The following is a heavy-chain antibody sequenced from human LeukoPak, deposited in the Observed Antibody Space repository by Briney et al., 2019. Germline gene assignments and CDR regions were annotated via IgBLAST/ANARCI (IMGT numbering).Heavy chain of an antibody. J-gene: IGHJ4*02. CDR3: AIGGRLTTVTTTFDY. Sequence: GGSLRLSCAASGFTFSSYGMHWVRQAPGKGLEWVALISYDGSNKYYAESVKGRFTISRDNSKNTLHLQMNSLREDDTAVYYCAIGGRLTTVTTTFDYWGQGTLVTVSS. CDR2: ISYDGSNK. V-gene: IGHV3-30*03. CDR1: GFTFSSYG. D-gene: IGHD4-17*01.